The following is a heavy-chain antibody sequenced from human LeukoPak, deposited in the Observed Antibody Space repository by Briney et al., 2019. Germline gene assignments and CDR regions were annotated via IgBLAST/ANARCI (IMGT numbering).Heavy chain of an antibody. J-gene: IGHJ4*02. CDR1: GFTFSSYG. D-gene: IGHD2-15*01. CDR2: ISYDGSNK. Sequence: PGRSLRLSCAASGFTFSSYGMHWVRQAPGKGLEWVAVISYDGSNKYYADSVKGRFTISRDNSKNTLYLQMNSLRAEDMAVYYCAKDSGGSSTSAYYWGQGTLVTVSS. CDR3: AKDSGGSSTSAYY. V-gene: IGHV3-30*18.